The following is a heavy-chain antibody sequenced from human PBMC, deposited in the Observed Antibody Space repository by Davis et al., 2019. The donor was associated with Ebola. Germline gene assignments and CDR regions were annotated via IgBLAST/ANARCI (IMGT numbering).Heavy chain of an antibody. D-gene: IGHD2-21*01. CDR1: GYTFTDYN. CDR2: VILKSGAT. J-gene: IGHJ3*02. CDR3: ARGSLWAFDI. V-gene: IGHV1-2*06. Sequence: ASVKVSCKASGYTFTDYNIHWMRQAPGQGLEWLGRVILKSGATNYAQKFQGRVTMTRDTSISTVYMELSSLRYDDTADYYCARGSLWAFDIWGQGTMVTVSP.